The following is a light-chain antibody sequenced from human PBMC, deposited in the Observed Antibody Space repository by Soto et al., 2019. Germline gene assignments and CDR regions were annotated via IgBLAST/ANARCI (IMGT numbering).Light chain of an antibody. CDR2: GAS. J-gene: IGKJ1*01. V-gene: IGKV1-27*01. Sequence: DIQMTQSPSSLSASVGDRVTITCRASQGISHYLAWYQQKPGKVPRLLIFGASTLRSGVTSRFSGSGSGTDFTLTISSLQPEDVATYYCPKYNLAPWTFGQGTKVEIK. CDR1: QGISHY. CDR3: PKYNLAPWT.